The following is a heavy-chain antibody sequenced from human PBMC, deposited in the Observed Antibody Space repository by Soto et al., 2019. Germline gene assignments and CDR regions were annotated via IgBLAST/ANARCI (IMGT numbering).Heavy chain of an antibody. CDR1: GFTFRNYD. Sequence: EVQLVESGGGLVQPGGSLRLSCEASGFTFRNYDMHWVRQGTGKGLEWVSGISAAGDPDYADSVEGRFTISRENAQNSFFLKMNSLRGGDTAVYYCARTDRDFYGLDVWGQGNTVIVSS. CDR3: ARTDRDFYGLDV. V-gene: IGHV3-13*05. CDR2: ISAAGDP. J-gene: IGHJ6*02.